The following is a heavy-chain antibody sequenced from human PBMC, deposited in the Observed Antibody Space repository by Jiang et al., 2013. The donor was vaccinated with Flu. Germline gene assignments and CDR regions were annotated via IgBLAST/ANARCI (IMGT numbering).Heavy chain of an antibody. J-gene: IGHJ4*02. Sequence: EVKKAGASVTVSCRAFGYTFTNYVFSWVRQAPGQGLEWMGWISGYNGNTNYAERLQGRVTMTTDTTTSTVYMELRSLRSDDTAVYYCAREMKTFGALKLFDSWGQGTQVTVSS. CDR2: ISGYNGNT. CDR3: AREMKTFGALKLFDS. V-gene: IGHV1-18*04. D-gene: IGHD4/OR15-4a*01. CDR1: GYTFTNYV.